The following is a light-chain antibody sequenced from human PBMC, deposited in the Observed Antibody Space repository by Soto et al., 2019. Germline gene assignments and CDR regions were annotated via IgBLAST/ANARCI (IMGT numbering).Light chain of an antibody. V-gene: IGKV1-39*01. Sequence: DIQMTQSPSSLSASLGDRVTITCRASQNIDNYLNWYQQKPGKAPKLLIYATSTLQSGFPSRFSGSGSGTEFILTISSLQPDDFATYYCQQYKDGAWTFGQGTKVDIK. CDR1: QNIDNY. CDR2: ATS. CDR3: QQYKDGAWT. J-gene: IGKJ1*01.